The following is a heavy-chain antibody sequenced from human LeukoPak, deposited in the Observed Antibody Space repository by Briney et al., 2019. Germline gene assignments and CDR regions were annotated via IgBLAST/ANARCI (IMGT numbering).Heavy chain of an antibody. J-gene: IGHJ3*01. D-gene: IGHD7-27*01. CDR3: AKDRWGGDAFDV. V-gene: IGHV3-23*01. CDR1: GFTFSSYA. Sequence: GGSLRLSCAASGFTFSSYALSWVRQAPGKGLEWVSAISGGGDRTYYADSVQGRFAISRDDSKNTLYLQMNNLRAGDTALYYCAKDRWGGDAFDVWGQGTMVTVSS. CDR2: ISGGGDRT.